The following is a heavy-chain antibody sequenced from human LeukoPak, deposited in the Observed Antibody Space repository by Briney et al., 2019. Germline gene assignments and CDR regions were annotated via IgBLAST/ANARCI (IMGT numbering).Heavy chain of an antibody. CDR1: GGSFSGYY. Sequence: SETLSLTCAVYGGSFSGYYWSWIRQPPGKGLEWTGEINHSGSINYNPSLKSRVTISVDTSKNQFSLKLSSVTAADTGVYYCARGLGYCGSTSCYGAPPYGMDVWGQGTTVTVSS. CDR2: INHSGSI. V-gene: IGHV4-34*01. J-gene: IGHJ6*02. CDR3: ARGLGYCGSTSCYGAPPYGMDV. D-gene: IGHD2-2*03.